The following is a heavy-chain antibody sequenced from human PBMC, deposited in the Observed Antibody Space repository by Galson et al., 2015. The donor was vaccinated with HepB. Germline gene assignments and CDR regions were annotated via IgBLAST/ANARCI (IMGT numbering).Heavy chain of an antibody. CDR3: AYHYYDSSGHLDFDY. CDR1: GGSISSSSYY. J-gene: IGHJ4*02. V-gene: IGHV4-39*07. Sequence: LSLTCTVSGGSISSSSYYWGWIRQPPGKGLEWIGSIYYSGSTYYNPSLKSRVTISVDTSKNQFSLKLSSVTAADTAVYYCAYHYYDSSGHLDFDYRGQGTLVTVSS. CDR2: IYYSGST. D-gene: IGHD3-22*01.